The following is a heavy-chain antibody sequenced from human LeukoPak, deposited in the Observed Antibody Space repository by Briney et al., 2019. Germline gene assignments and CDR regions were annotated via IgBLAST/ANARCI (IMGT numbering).Heavy chain of an antibody. CDR3: AKSPRVCSSTSCSMPEYYFDY. CDR2: IWYGGSNK. D-gene: IGHD2-2*01. V-gene: IGHV3-30*02. CDR1: GFIFSSYG. J-gene: IGHJ4*02. Sequence: PGGSLRLSCAASGFIFSSYGMHWVRQAPGKGLEWVAVIWYGGSNKYYADSVKGRFTISRDNSKNTLYLQMNSLRAEDTAVYYCAKSPRVCSSTSCSMPEYYFDYWGQGTLVTVS.